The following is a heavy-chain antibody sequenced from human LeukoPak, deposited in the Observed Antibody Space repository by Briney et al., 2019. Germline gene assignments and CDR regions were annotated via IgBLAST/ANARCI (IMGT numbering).Heavy chain of an antibody. D-gene: IGHD2-15*01. CDR1: GLTLGSYW. Sequence: GGSRRLSWPASGLTLGSYWMTWDRQVQGKGLEWVATISPDGNRENYVDSVKGRFSISRDNAKNSLFLQMRSLRAEDTAMYYCASTSPYCSGGTAALGGQGTLVTVSS. CDR3: ASTSPYCSGGTAAL. V-gene: IGHV3-7*01. J-gene: IGHJ4*02. CDR2: ISPDGNRE.